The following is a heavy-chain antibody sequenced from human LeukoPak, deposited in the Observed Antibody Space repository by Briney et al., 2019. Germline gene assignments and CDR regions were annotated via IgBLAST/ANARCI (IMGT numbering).Heavy chain of an antibody. CDR2: ICAYNGNI. Sequence: ASVKVSCKASGYTFSSYGISWVRQAPGQGGKWMGWICAYNGNINYIEKFQGRVTMTTDTSTSTAYMAMRSLRSDDTAVYYCAREHGSGTYYNPVGFDYWGQGTLVTVSS. J-gene: IGHJ4*02. CDR3: AREHGSGTYYNPVGFDY. CDR1: GYTFSSYG. D-gene: IGHD3-10*01. V-gene: IGHV1-18*04.